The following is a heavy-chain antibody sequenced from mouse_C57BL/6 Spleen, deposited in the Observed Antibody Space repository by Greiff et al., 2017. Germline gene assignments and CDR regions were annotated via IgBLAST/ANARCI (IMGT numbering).Heavy chain of an antibody. D-gene: IGHD3-2*02. CDR2: IYPGDGDT. Sequence: QVQLQQSGPELVKPGASVKISCKASGYAFSSSWMNWVKQRPGKGLEWIGRIYPGDGDTNYNGKFKGKATLTADKSSSTAYMQLSSLTSEDSAVYFSARGGTAQAFYAMDYWGQGTSVTVSS. J-gene: IGHJ4*01. V-gene: IGHV1-82*01. CDR1: GYAFSSSW. CDR3: ARGGTAQAFYAMDY.